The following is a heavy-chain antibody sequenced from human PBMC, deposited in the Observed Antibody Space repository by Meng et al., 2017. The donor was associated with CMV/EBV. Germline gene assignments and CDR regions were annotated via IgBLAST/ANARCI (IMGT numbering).Heavy chain of an antibody. CDR3: ARGFSHPRYCSSTSCYPADYYYGMDV. CDR1: GGSFSGYY. D-gene: IGHD2-2*01. V-gene: IGHV4-34*01. CDR2: INHSGST. J-gene: IGHJ6*02. Sequence: GSLRLSCAVYGGSFSGYYWSWIRQPPGKGLEGIGEINHSGSTNYNPSLKSRVTISVDTSKNQFSLKLSSVTAADTAVYYCARGFSHPRYCSSTSCYPADYYYGMDVWGQGTTVTVSS.